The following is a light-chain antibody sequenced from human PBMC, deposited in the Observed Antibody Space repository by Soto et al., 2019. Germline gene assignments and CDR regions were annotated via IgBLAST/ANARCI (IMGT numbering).Light chain of an antibody. J-gene: IGKJ1*01. Sequence: DIQMTQSPSTLSASVGDRVTITCRASQTISNWLAWYQQKPGKAPRLLIYDASTLESGVPSRFSGSASGTEFTLTISSLQPDDFATYYCQQYETFSGTFGPGTKVDIK. CDR2: DAS. V-gene: IGKV1-5*01. CDR1: QTISNW. CDR3: QQYETFSGT.